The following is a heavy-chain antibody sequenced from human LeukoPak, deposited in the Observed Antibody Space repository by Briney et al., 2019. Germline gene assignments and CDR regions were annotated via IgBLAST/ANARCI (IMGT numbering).Heavy chain of an antibody. J-gene: IGHJ4*02. CDR2: ISTYNGDT. Sequence: ASVKVSCKASGYTFTSYGISWVRQAPGQGLEWMGWISTYNGDTDYTQKLQGRVTMTTETSTSTAYMELRSLRSDDTAVYYCARGPLENDLAYWGQGTLVTVSS. D-gene: IGHD3-3*01. CDR3: ARGPLENDLAY. V-gene: IGHV1-18*01. CDR1: GYTFTSYG.